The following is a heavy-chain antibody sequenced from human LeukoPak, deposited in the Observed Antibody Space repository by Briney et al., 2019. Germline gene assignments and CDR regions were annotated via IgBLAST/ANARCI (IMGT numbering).Heavy chain of an antibody. CDR2: INHSGST. J-gene: IGHJ5*02. CDR1: GGSFSGYY. Sequence: SETLSLTCAVYGGSFSGYYWSWIRQPPGKGLEWIGEINHSGSTNYNPSLKSRVTISVDTSKNQFSLKLSSVTAADTAVYYCAGGRRDGYHRVNNWFDPWGQGTLVTVSS. V-gene: IGHV4-34*01. CDR3: AGGRRDGYHRVNNWFDP. D-gene: IGHD5-24*01.